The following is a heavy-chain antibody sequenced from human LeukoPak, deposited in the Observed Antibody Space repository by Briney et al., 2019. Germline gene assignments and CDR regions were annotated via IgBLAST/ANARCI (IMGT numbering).Heavy chain of an antibody. V-gene: IGHV3-72*01. CDR3: ARAPLYYYDSSGYYFDY. D-gene: IGHD3-22*01. CDR1: GFTFSDHY. J-gene: IGHJ4*02. CDR2: IRNKANSYTT. Sequence: GGSLRLSCAASGFTFSDHYMDWVRQAPGKGLEWVGRIRNKANSYTTEYAASVKGRFTISRDDSRNSLYLQMSSLKTEDTAVYYCARAPLYYYDSSGYYFDYWGQGTLVTVSS.